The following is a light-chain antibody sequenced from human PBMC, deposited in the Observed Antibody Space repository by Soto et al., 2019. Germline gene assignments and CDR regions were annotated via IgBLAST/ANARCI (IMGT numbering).Light chain of an antibody. CDR2: LNSDGRH. CDR3: QTWGTGILV. Sequence: QPVLTQSPSASASLGASVKLTCTLSSRHSSYAITWHQQQPEKGPRYLMKLNSDGRHTKGDGIPDRFSGSSSRTERYLTISSLQSEDEADYYCQTWGTGILVFGGGTKLTVL. J-gene: IGLJ2*01. CDR1: SRHSSYA. V-gene: IGLV4-69*01.